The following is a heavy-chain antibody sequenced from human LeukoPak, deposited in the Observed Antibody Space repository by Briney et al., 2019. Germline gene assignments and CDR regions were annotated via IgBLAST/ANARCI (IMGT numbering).Heavy chain of an antibody. D-gene: IGHD3-9*01. V-gene: IGHV1-2*02. CDR1: GYTFTGYY. CDR3: STDVSPYYDILTGYYGY. J-gene: IGHJ4*02. CDR2: INPNSGGT. Sequence: ASVKVSCKASGYTFTGYYMHWVRQAPGQGLEWMGWINPNSGGTNYAQKFQGRVTMTRDTSISTAYMELSSLRSEDTAVYYCSTDVSPYYDILTGYYGYWGQGTLVTVSS.